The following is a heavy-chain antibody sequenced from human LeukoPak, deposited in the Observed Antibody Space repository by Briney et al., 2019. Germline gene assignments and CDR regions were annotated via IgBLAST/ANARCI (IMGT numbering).Heavy chain of an antibody. Sequence: GGSLRLSCAASGFTFSAYNMNWVRQAPGKGLEWVASISSISTYIWYADSVKGRFTTSRDNTKKSLYLEMNSLRAEDTAVYYCARGHNSSSSGFYYYYMDVWGRGTTVTVSS. D-gene: IGHD6-6*01. J-gene: IGHJ6*03. CDR1: GFTFSAYN. CDR3: ARGHNSSSSGFYYYYMDV. CDR2: ISSISTYI. V-gene: IGHV3-21*01.